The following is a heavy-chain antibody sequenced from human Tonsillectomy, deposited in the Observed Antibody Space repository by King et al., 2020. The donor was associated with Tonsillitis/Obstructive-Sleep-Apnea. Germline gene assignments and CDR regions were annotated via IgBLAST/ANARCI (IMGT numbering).Heavy chain of an antibody. Sequence: QLVQSGGGLVKPGGSLRLSCAASGFTVSSYSMNWVLQVPGKVLEWVSSISSSSSYIYAADSVKGRFTISRDKAKNSLYLQMNSLRAEDTAVYYCARDIEIYDWGFNYFDYWGQGTLVTVSS. CDR2: ISSSSSYI. CDR3: ARDIEIYDWGFNYFDY. D-gene: IGHD3-16*01. J-gene: IGHJ4*02. V-gene: IGHV3-21*01. CDR1: GFTVSSYS.